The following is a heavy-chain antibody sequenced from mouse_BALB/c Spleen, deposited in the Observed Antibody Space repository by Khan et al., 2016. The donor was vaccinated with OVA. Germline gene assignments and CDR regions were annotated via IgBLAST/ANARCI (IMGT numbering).Heavy chain of an antibody. CDR2: IFTGGDST. V-gene: IGHV1S132*01. Sequence: VQLQESEAELVKPGASVKLSCKTSGYTFTNYWIQWIKQRPGQGLEWIGVIFTGGDSTYYNETFNGKATLTIDTTSTTVYMQLSSLTSEDSAVYFCTRGYFGNYEFAYWGQGTLVTVSA. D-gene: IGHD2-1*01. J-gene: IGHJ3*01. CDR3: TRGYFGNYEFAY. CDR1: GYTFTNYW.